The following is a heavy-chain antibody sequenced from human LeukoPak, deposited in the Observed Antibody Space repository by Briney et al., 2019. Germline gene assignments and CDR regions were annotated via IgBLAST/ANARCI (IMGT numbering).Heavy chain of an antibody. D-gene: IGHD5-24*01. V-gene: IGHV4-39*07. CDR2: IYYSGTT. Sequence: KASETLSLTCTVSGGSISSSSHYWGWIRQPPGKGLEWIGSIYYSGTTYYNPSLKSRVTISVDTSKNQFSLKLNSVTAADTAVFYCARIADGGYNDVYYFDYWGQGSLVTVSS. CDR1: GGSISSSSHY. J-gene: IGHJ4*02. CDR3: ARIADGGYNDVYYFDY.